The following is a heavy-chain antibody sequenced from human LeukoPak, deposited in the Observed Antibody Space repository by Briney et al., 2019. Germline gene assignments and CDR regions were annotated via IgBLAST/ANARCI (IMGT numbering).Heavy chain of an antibody. V-gene: IGHV3-15*01. Sequence: GGSLRLSCAASGFTFNNAWMNWVRQAPGKGLEWVGRIKRITDGGTTDYAAPVKDRFTISRDDSKSTLFLQMNSLKTEDTAVYYCASPGIVGVPGRSGLDYWGQGTLVTVSS. CDR3: ASPGIVGVPGRSGLDY. D-gene: IGHD1-26*01. CDR2: IKRITDGGTT. J-gene: IGHJ4*02. CDR1: GFTFNNAW.